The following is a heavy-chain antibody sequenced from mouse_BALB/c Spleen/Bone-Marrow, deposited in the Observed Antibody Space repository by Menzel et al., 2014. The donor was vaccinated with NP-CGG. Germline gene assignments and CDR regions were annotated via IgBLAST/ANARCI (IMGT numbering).Heavy chain of an antibody. CDR1: GFDFIGYW. J-gene: IGHJ1*01. V-gene: IGHV4-1*02. CDR2: INPDSSTI. D-gene: IGHD1-2*01. CDR3: ARPGYYGYQDV. Sequence: EVKLLEFGGGLVQPGGSLKLSCAASGFDFIGYWMTWVRQAPGKGLEWIGEINPDSSTINHTPSLKDKFIISRDNAKNALYLQMSKVRSEDTALYYCARPGYYGYQDVWGAGTSVTVSS.